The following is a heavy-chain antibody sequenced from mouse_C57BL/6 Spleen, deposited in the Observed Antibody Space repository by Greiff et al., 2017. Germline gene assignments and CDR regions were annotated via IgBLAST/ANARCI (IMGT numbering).Heavy chain of an antibody. CDR2: ISDGGSYT. CDR3: ARDLDGFAY. J-gene: IGHJ3*01. D-gene: IGHD1-2*01. V-gene: IGHV5-4*01. CDR1: GFTFSSYA. Sequence: EVKLVESGGGLVKPGGSLKLSCAASGFTFSSYAMSWVRQTPEKRLEWVATISDGGSYTYYPDNVKGRFTISRDNAKTNLYLQMSHLKSEDTAMYYCARDLDGFAYWGQGTLVTVSA.